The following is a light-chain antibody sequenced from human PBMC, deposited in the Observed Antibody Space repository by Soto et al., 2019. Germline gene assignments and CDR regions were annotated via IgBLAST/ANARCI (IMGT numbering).Light chain of an antibody. CDR2: GAS. CDR3: QQYGRSPWT. Sequence: EIVMTQSPATLSVSPGERATLSCRASQSVSSNYLAWYQQKPGQAPRLLIYGASSRATGIPDRFSGSGSGTDFTLNISRLEPEDFAVYYCQQYGRSPWTFGQGTKVDIK. J-gene: IGKJ1*01. CDR1: QSVSSNY. V-gene: IGKV3-20*01.